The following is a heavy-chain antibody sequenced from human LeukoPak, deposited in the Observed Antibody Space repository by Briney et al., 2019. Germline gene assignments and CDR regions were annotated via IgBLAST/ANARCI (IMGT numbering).Heavy chain of an antibody. CDR3: ARKHCSSPSSYLDY. Sequence: GGSLRLSCAASGFTFSSYAMSWVRQAPGKGLEWVSAISGSGGSTYYADSVKGRFTISRDNSKNTLYLQMNSLRAEDTAVYYCARKHCSSPSSYLDYWGQGTLVTVSS. CDR2: ISGSGGST. D-gene: IGHD2-2*01. J-gene: IGHJ4*02. V-gene: IGHV3-23*01. CDR1: GFTFSSYA.